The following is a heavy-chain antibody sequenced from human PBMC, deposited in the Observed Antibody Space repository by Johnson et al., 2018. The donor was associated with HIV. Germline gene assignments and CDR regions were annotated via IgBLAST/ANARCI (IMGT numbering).Heavy chain of an antibody. J-gene: IGHJ3*02. D-gene: IGHD5-12*01. V-gene: IGHV3-30*06. Sequence: QVQLVESGGGLVQPGGSLRLSCAASGFNFNIYGMHWVRQAPVRGLEWVAFISYDGSNKYYAESVKGRFTISRDNYKNTLYLQMNSRRLEDTAVYYCARHSPARGFPAFDIWGQGTLVTVSS. CDR2: ISYDGSNK. CDR1: GFNFNIYG. CDR3: ARHSPARGFPAFDI.